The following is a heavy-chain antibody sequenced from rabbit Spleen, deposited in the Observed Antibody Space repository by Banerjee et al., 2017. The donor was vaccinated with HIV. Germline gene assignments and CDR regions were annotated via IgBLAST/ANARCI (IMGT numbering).Heavy chain of an antibody. CDR1: GFTLSSYYM. CDR2: IDPVFGIT. D-gene: IGHD6-1*01. Sequence: QEQLKESGGGLVQPGGSLKLSCKASGFTLSSYYMNWVRQAPGKGLEWIGYIDPVFGITYYASWAKGRFTISKASSTTVTLQMTSLTAADTATYFCTRAFAGNAAYGYATIRIWFTLWGPGTLVTVS. CDR3: TRAFAGNAAYGYATIRIWFTL. V-gene: IGHV1S45*01. J-gene: IGHJ4*01.